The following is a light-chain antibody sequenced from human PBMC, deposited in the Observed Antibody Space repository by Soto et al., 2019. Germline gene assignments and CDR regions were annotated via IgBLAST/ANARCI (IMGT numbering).Light chain of an antibody. CDR1: SSNIASNT. V-gene: IGLV1-44*01. CDR2: SND. CDR3: ASWDDSLNGHV. Sequence: LTQPPSASGTPGQRVTVSCSGSSSNIASNTVNWYQQLPGTAPKLLIYSNDQRPSGVPDRFSASKSGTSASLAISGLQSEGEADYYCASWDDSLNGHVFGTGTKLTVL. J-gene: IGLJ1*01.